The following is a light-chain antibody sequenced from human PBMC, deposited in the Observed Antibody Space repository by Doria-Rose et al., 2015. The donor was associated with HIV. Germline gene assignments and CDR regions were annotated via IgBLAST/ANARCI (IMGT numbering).Light chain of an antibody. CDR3: LQYGGSPFVT. CDR2: GAS. CDR1: QTIGSSY. Sequence: TQSPGTLSLSPGERATLSCRASQTIGSSYLAWFQQKPGQAPRLLIYGASSRATGIPDRFSGSGSGTDFTLTISRLEPEDFAMYYCLQYGGSPFVTFGQGTKLEIK. J-gene: IGKJ2*01. V-gene: IGKV3-20*01.